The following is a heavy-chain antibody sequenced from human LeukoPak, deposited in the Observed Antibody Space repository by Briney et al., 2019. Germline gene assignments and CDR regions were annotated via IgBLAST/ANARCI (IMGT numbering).Heavy chain of an antibody. CDR1: GGSISSSSYY. CDR2: IYYSGST. J-gene: IGHJ6*02. CDR3: VKRGLYYYGMDV. Sequence: SETLSLTCTVSGGSISSSSYYWGWIRQRPGKGLEWIGSIYYSGSTYYNPSLKSRVTISVDTSKNQFSLKLSSVTAADTAVYYCVKRGLYYYGMDVWGQGATVTVSS. V-gene: IGHV4-39*01. D-gene: IGHD3-10*01.